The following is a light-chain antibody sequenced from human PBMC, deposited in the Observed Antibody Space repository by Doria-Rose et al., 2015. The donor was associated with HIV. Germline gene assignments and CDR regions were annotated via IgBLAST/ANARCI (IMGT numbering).Light chain of an antibody. V-gene: IGKV3-20*01. Sequence: LTQSLGTLSLSPGERATLSCRASQSFSSTYLAWYQQKPGQAPSLLIYDGSTRATGIPDRFSASGSGTDFTLTFNRLEPEDFALYYCHQYGTSWTFGQGTKVEI. CDR2: DGS. CDR3: HQYGTSWT. J-gene: IGKJ1*01. CDR1: QSFSSTY.